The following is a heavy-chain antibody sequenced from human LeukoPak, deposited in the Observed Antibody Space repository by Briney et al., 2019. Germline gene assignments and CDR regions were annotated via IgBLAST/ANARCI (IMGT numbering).Heavy chain of an antibody. J-gene: IGHJ4*02. CDR2: IYYSGST. D-gene: IGHD1-26*01. Sequence: SETLSLTCTVSGVSITSYYWSRIRQPPGKGLEWVGYIYYSGSTNHNPSLKSRVTISVDTSRTQFSLRLSSVTAADTAVYYCASFSGSYYDFWGQGTLVTVSS. V-gene: IGHV4-59*08. CDR1: GVSITSYY. CDR3: ASFSGSYYDF.